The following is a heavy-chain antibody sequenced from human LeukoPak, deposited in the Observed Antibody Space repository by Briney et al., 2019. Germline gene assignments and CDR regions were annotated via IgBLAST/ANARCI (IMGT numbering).Heavy chain of an antibody. CDR2: IYYSGST. CDR1: GGSISSHY. CDR3: ARVRRDGYNYRGDAFDI. Sequence: SETLSLTCTVSGGSISSHYWSWIRQPPGKGLEWIGYIYYSGSTNYNPSLKSRVTISVDTSKNQFSLKLSSVTAADTAVYYCARVRRDGYNYRGDAFDIWGQGTMVPVSS. V-gene: IGHV4-59*11. J-gene: IGHJ3*02. D-gene: IGHD5-24*01.